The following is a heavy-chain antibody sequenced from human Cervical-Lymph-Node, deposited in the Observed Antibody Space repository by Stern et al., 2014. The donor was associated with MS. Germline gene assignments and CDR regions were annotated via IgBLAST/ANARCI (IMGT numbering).Heavy chain of an antibody. V-gene: IGHV1-69*06. J-gene: IGHJ6*02. CDR3: ARSLSTATSYFYYGLDV. Sequence: MQLVESGTEIKKSGSSVKVSCKSSGDSFSSYTINWVRQAPGQGLEWVGGVIPFLDSSHYAERFQGRVSLTADKSSTTVYMELNSLRSDDTAVYYCARSLSTATSYFYYGLDVWGQGTTVIVSS. CDR2: VIPFLDSS. CDR1: GDSFSSYT. D-gene: IGHD1-1*01.